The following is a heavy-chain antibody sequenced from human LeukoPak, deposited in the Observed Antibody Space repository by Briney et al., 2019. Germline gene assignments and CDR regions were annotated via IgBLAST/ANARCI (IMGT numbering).Heavy chain of an antibody. CDR3: ARDGGAMDV. CDR1: GGSISSGGYS. Sequence: PSETLSLTCAVSGGSISSGGYSWSWIRQPPGKGLEWIGYIYHSGTTYYSPSLKSRLTISVEKSKNQFSLKLISVTAADTAVYYCARDGGAMDVWGQGTTVTVSS. D-gene: IGHD1-26*01. V-gene: IGHV4-30-2*01. CDR2: IYHSGTT. J-gene: IGHJ6*02.